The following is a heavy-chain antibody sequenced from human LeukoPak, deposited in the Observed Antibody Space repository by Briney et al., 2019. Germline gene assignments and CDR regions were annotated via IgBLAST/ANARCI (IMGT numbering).Heavy chain of an antibody. V-gene: IGHV1-18*01. CDR2: ISAYNGNT. CDR3: ARDTGGESGSYYTATWFDP. J-gene: IGHJ5*02. D-gene: IGHD3-10*01. Sequence: ASVKVSCKASGYTFTSYAMNWVRQAPGQGLEWMGWISAYNGNTNYAQKFQGRVTMTTDTSTSTAYMELRSLRSDDTAVYYCARDTGGESGSYYTATWFDPWGQGTLVTVSS. CDR1: GYTFTSYA.